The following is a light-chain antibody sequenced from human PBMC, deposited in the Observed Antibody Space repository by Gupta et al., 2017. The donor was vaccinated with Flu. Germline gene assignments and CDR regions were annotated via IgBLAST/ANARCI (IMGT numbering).Light chain of an antibody. CDR2: DAS. CDR3: QQHSNCPPIT. J-gene: IGKJ5*01. Sequence: EIVLTQSPATLSLSPGESTTLSCRASQSVSSYLAWYQQKPGQAPRLLIYDASNRATCIPARFSGSGSGTDFTLTISSLEPEDFAVYYFQQHSNCPPITFGQGTRLEIK. CDR1: QSVSSY. V-gene: IGKV3-11*01.